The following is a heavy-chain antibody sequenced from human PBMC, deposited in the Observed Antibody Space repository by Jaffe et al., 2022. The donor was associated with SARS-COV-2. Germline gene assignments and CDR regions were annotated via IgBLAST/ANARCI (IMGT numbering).Heavy chain of an antibody. Sequence: EVQLVESGGGLVQPGGSLRLSCAASGLTFSSYWMTWVRQAPGEGLEFVANINQDGSTIYYVDSVKGRFTISRDNAKKSLYLQMNNLRAEDTAVYYCARALQGHRDYGADYWGQGTLVTVSS. J-gene: IGHJ4*02. CDR3: ARALQGHRDYGADY. CDR2: INQDGSTI. V-gene: IGHV3-7*01. CDR1: GLTFSSYW. D-gene: IGHD4-17*01.